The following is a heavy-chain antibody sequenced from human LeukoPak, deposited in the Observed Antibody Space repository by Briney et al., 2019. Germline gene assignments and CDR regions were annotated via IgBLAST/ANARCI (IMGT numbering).Heavy chain of an antibody. J-gene: IGHJ4*02. D-gene: IGHD3-3*01. CDR3: ARDLLEWYFDY. CDR1: GLTVSSTY. V-gene: IGHV3-66*01. CDR2: IYSGGST. Sequence: GGSLRLSCAASGLTVSSTYISWVRQTPGKGLEWVSVIYSGGSTYYADSVKGRFTISRDNSKNTLYLQMNSLRAEDTAVYYCARDLLEWYFDYWGPGTLVTVSS.